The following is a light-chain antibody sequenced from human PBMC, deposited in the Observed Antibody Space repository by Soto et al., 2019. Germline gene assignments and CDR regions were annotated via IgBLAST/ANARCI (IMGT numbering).Light chain of an antibody. CDR1: QDVGKW. J-gene: IGKJ5*01. V-gene: IGKV1-12*01. Sequence: DIQMTQCPPSVSASVGDRVTITFRASQDVGKWLAWYQQKPGKAPTLLIHGASSLQSGVPPRYSGSGYGTDFTLTISSLQPEDFATYYCQQANSFPITFGQGTRLEIK. CDR2: GAS. CDR3: QQANSFPIT.